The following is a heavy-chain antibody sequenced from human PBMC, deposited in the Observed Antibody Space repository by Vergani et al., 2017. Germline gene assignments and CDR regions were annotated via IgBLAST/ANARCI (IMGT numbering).Heavy chain of an antibody. Sequence: QVQLQQWGAGLLKPSETLSLTCAVYGGSFSGYYWSWIRQPPGKGLEWIGEINHSGSTNYNTSLKSRVTISVDTSTNQFSLKLSSVTAADTAVYYCARGGRCGERPRAVWVSWGQGTLVTVSS. CDR2: INHSGST. D-gene: IGHD3-10*01. J-gene: IGHJ4*02. CDR1: GGSFSGYY. CDR3: ARGGRCGERPRAVWVS. V-gene: IGHV4-34*01.